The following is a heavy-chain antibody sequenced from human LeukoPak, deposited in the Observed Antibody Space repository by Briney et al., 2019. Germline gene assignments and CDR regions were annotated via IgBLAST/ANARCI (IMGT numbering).Heavy chain of an antibody. CDR1: GFTFSSYA. D-gene: IGHD3-22*01. V-gene: IGHV3-30*04. J-gene: IGHJ3*02. CDR2: ISYDGSNK. Sequence: PGGSLRLSCAASGFTFSSYAMHWVRQAPGKGLEWVAVISYDGSNKYYADSVKGRFTISRDNSKNTLYLQMNSLRAEDTAVYYCARGQDYYDSSGYPNIDAFDIWGQGTMVTVSS. CDR3: ARGQDYYDSSGYPNIDAFDI.